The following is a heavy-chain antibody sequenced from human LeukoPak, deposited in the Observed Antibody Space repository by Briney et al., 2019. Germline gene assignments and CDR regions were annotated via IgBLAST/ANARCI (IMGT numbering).Heavy chain of an antibody. CDR1: GGSISSYY. D-gene: IGHD6-13*01. Sequence: SETLSLTCTVPGGSISSYYWSWIRQPPGKGLEWIGYIYYSGSTNYNPSLKSRVTISVDTSKNQFSLKLSSVTAADTAVYYCARSHSSPVKNWYFDLWGRGTLVTVSS. V-gene: IGHV4-59*01. CDR2: IYYSGST. J-gene: IGHJ2*01. CDR3: ARSHSSPVKNWYFDL.